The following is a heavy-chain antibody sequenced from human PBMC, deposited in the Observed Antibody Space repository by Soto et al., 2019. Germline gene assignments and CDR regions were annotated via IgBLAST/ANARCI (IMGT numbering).Heavy chain of an antibody. Sequence: ASVKVAGKTSGYNCSDYGITWLRQAPGQPLEWLGWISLYSDGTSYAQKFRGRVSMTTDTSTTTAYMELRSLRSDDTAVYYCARVVPGAEAWFGPWGQGTLVTASS. J-gene: IGHJ5*02. CDR2: ISLYSDGT. V-gene: IGHV1-18*01. CDR3: ARVVPGAEAWFGP. CDR1: GYNCSDYG.